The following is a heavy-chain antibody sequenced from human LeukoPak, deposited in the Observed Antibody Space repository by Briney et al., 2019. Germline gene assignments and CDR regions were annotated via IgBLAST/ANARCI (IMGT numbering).Heavy chain of an antibody. CDR1: GYTFTSYG. V-gene: IGHV1-18*01. D-gene: IGHD6-13*01. J-gene: IGHJ4*02. Sequence: ASVNVSCKASGYTFTSYGISWVRQAPGQGLEWMGWISAYNGNTNYAQKLQGRVTMTTDTSTSTAYLELRSLRSDDTAVYYCARGSSSWSFFDYWGQGTLVTVSS. CDR3: ARGSSSWSFFDY. CDR2: ISAYNGNT.